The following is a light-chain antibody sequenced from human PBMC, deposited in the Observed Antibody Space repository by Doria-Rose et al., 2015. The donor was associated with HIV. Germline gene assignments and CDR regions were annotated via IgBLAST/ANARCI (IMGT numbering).Light chain of an antibody. CDR3: QQYGTSRGT. CDR2: DAS. V-gene: IGKV3-20*01. Sequence: TQSPGTLSLSPGVRATLSCRASQRVQSSYLAWYQQKPGQAPRLLIYDASTKATGIPDRFSGSGSGTDFTLTISRLEPEDVAVYYCQQYGTSRGTFGQGTRLEIK. J-gene: IGKJ5*01. CDR1: QRVQSSY.